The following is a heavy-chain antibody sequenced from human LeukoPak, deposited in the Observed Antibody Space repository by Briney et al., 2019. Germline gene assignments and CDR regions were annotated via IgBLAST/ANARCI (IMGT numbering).Heavy chain of an antibody. J-gene: IGHJ3*02. CDR3: ARVLKTYYYDSGAFDI. D-gene: IGHD3-22*01. V-gene: IGHV4-30-2*01. CDR1: GGSISSGGYS. CDR2: IYHSGST. Sequence: SQTLSLTCAVSGGSISSGGYSWSWIRQPPGKGLEWIVYIYHSGSTYYNPSLKSRVTISVDRSKNQFSLKLSSVTAADTAVYYCARVLKTYYYDSGAFDIWGQGTMVTVSS.